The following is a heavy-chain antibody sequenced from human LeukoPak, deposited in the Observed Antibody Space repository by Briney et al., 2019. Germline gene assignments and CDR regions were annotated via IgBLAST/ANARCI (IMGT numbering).Heavy chain of an antibody. J-gene: IGHJ6*03. CDR1: GFTVSSNY. CDR2: IYSGGST. Sequence: PGGSLRLSCAASGFTVSSNYMSWVRQAPGKGLEWVSVIYSGGSTYYADSVKGRFTISRDNSKNTLYLQMNSLRAEDTAVYYCARDGWGIVPAAISTPYYYYMDVWGKGTTVTVSS. V-gene: IGHV3-53*01. CDR3: ARDGWGIVPAAISTPYYYYMDV. D-gene: IGHD2-2*01.